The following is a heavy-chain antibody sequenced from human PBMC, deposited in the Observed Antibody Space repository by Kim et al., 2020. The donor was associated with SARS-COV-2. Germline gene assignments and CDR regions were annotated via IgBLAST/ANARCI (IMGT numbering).Heavy chain of an antibody. Sequence: GGSLRLSCAASGFTFSSYGMHWVRQAPGKGLEWVAGISYDGSNKYYADSVKGRFTISRDNSKNTLYLQMNSLRAQDTAVDYCAKDKQGEWPWKKKNYYYSGVEAGGEGSTVTVSP. CDR1: GFTFSSYG. CDR3: AKDKQGEWPWKKKNYYYSGVEA. V-gene: IGHV3-30*18. D-gene: IGHD3-16*01. CDR2: ISYDGSNK. J-gene: IGHJ6*01.